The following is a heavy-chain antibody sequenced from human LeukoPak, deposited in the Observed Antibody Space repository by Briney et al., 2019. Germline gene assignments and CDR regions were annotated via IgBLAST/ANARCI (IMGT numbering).Heavy chain of an antibody. CDR3: ARGGGIAVAGTKDDAFDI. D-gene: IGHD6-19*01. J-gene: IGHJ3*02. V-gene: IGHV3-53*04. Sequence: PGGSLRLSCAASGFTVSSNYMSWVRQAPGKGLEWVSVIYSGGSTYYADSVKGRFTISRHNSKNTLYLQMNSLRAEDTAVYYCARGGGIAVAGTKDDAFDIWGQGTMVTVSS. CDR2: IYSGGST. CDR1: GFTVSSNY.